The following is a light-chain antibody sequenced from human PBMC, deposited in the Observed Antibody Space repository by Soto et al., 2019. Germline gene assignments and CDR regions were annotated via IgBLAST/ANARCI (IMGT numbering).Light chain of an antibody. CDR2: AAS. J-gene: IGKJ1*01. CDR1: QSISTY. V-gene: IGKV1-39*01. CDR3: HQTYANPCT. Sequence: DIQMTQSPSSLSASVGDRVSITCRASQSISTYLNWYQQKPGMAPKVLIYAASRLQSGVPSRFSGSGSGTDFTLTISSLQPEDFATDYCHQTYANPCTFGHGTKVEIK.